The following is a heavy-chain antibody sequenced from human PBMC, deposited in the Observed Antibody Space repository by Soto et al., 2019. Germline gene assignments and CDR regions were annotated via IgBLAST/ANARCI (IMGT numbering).Heavy chain of an antibody. J-gene: IGHJ4*02. CDR1: GGSISSYY. V-gene: IGHV4-59*01. D-gene: IGHD3-9*01. Sequence: SETLSLTCTVSGGSISSYYWSWIRQPPGKGLEWIGYIYYSGSTNYNPSLKSRVTISVDTSKNQFSLKLSSVTAADTAVYYCAREAQYYDILTGYFSGYFDYWGQGTLVTVSS. CDR2: IYYSGST. CDR3: AREAQYYDILTGYFSGYFDY.